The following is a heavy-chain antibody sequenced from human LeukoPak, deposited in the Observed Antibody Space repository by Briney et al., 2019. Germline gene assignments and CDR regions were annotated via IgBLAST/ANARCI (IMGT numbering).Heavy chain of an antibody. CDR2: IYTSGST. D-gene: IGHD4-23*01. CDR1: GGSISSHY. CDR3: ARHGGYSLVYMDV. V-gene: IGHV4-4*09. J-gene: IGHJ6*03. Sequence: PSETLSLTCTVSGGSISSHYWSWIRQPPGKGLEWIGYIYTSGSTNYNPSLKSRVTISVDTSKNQFSLKLSSVTAADTAVYYCARHGGYSLVYMDVWGKGTTVTVSS.